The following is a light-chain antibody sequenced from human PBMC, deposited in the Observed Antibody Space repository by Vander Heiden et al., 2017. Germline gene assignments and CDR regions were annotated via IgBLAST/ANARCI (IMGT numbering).Light chain of an antibody. Sequence: IMMTPSSAILYVFSGVRVTLACGATQSVNSSLAWDQQKRGQAPRLLIYSASTRAPGIPARFSGSGSGTEFTLTISSLQSEDFAIYYCQQYHDWPSTWTFGQGTRVEIK. CDR3: QQYHDWPSTWT. V-gene: IGKV3-15*01. CDR1: QSVNSS. J-gene: IGKJ1*01. CDR2: SAS.